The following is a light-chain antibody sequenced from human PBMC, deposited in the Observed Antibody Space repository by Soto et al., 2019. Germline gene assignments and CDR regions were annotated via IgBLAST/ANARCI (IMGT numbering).Light chain of an antibody. CDR1: QSISIW. J-gene: IGKJ1*01. V-gene: IGKV1-5*03. Sequence: IQMTQSPSSLSASVGDRVTITCRASQSISIWLAWYQQKPGKAPKILIYKASTLKSGVPSRFSGSGSGTEFTLTISSLQPDDFATYYCQHYNSYSEAFGQGTKVDIK. CDR3: QHYNSYSEA. CDR2: KAS.